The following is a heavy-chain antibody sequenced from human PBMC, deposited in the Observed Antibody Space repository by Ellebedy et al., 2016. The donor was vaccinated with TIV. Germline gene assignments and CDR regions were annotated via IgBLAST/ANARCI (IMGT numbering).Heavy chain of an antibody. CDR1: GFTFSSYW. Sequence: GGSLRLSCAASGFTFSSYWMHWVRQAPGKGLVWVSRISSDGSSTSYADSVKGRFTISRDNAKNTLYLQMNSLRAEDTALYYCARGDRAGTTRLVDYWGQGTLVTVSS. J-gene: IGHJ4*02. CDR2: ISSDGSST. D-gene: IGHD1-7*01. V-gene: IGHV3-74*01. CDR3: ARGDRAGTTRLVDY.